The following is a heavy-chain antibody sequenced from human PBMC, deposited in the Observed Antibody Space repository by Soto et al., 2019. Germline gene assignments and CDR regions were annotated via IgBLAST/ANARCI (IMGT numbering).Heavy chain of an antibody. V-gene: IGHV3-13*01. CDR1: GFTFSNYD. CDR3: ARELHGGSYGMDV. CDR2: MTTTGDT. J-gene: IGHJ6*02. Sequence: EVQLVESGGGLVQPGGSLRLSCAASGFTFSNYDMHWVRQVTGKGLEWVSGMTTTGDTYYPGSVKGRFTISREKAKNSLYLQMNSLSAGDTAVYYCARELHGGSYGMDVWGRGTTVTVSS.